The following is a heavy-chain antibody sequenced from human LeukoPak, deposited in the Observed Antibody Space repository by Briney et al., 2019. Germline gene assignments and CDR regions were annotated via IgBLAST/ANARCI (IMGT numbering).Heavy chain of an antibody. D-gene: IGHD5-18*01. CDR2: ISRNGGSA. V-gene: IGHV3-20*04. J-gene: IGHJ4*02. CDR3: ARHLSGVTGYTYGRGIDY. CDR1: GFTFDEYG. Sequence: GGSLRLSCAASGFTFDEYGMTWVRQAPGKGLEWVSGISRNGGSAGYADSVKGRFTISRDNAKKSLYLQVNSLRAEDTAVYYCARHLSGVTGYTYGRGIDYWGQGTLVTVSS.